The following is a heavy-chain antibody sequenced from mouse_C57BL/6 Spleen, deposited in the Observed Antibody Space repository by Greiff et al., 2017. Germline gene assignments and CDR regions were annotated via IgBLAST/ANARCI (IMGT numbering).Heavy chain of an antibody. CDR1: GFTFSDYG. J-gene: IGHJ4*01. V-gene: IGHV5-17*01. Sequence: EVQRVESGGGLVKPGGSLKLSCAASGFTFSDYGMHWVRQAPEKGLEWVAYISSGSSTIYYADTVKGRFTISRDNAKNTLFLQMTSLRSEDTAMYYCARGTYYSNSYAMDYWGQGTSVTVSS. CDR2: ISSGSSTI. CDR3: ARGTYYSNSYAMDY. D-gene: IGHD2-5*01.